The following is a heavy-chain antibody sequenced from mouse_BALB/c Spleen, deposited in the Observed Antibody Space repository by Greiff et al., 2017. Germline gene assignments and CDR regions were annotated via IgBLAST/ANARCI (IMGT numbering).Heavy chain of an antibody. V-gene: IGHV5-17*02. J-gene: IGHJ3*01. Sequence: EVQLVESGGGLVQPGGSRKLSCAASGFTFSSFGMHWVRQAPEKGLEWVAYISSGSSTIYYADTVKGRFTISRDNPKNTLFLQMTSLRSEDTAMYYCARDTMISWFAYWGQGTLVTVSA. CDR1: GFTFSSFG. CDR2: ISSGSSTI. D-gene: IGHD2-4*01. CDR3: ARDTMISWFAY.